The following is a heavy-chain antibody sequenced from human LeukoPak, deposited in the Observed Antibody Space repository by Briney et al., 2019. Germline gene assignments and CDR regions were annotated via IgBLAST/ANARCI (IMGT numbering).Heavy chain of an antibody. J-gene: IGHJ5*02. D-gene: IGHD3-3*01. CDR3: ARNSLYYDFWSGYYKSFWFDP. CDR2: INHSGST. Sequence: SETLSLTCAVYGGSFSGYYWSWIRQPPGKGLEWIGEINHSGSTNYNPSLKSRVTVSVDTSKNQFSLKLSSVTAADTAVYYCARNSLYYDFWSGYYKSFWFDPWGQGTLVTVSS. V-gene: IGHV4-34*01. CDR1: GGSFSGYY.